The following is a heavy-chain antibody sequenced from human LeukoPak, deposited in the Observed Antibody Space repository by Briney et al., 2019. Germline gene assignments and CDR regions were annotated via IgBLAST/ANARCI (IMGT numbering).Heavy chain of an antibody. CDR1: GFTFSSYG. J-gene: IGHJ6*02. CDR2: IWYDGSNK. CDR3: ASDGVGAPPYYYYYGMDV. Sequence: GGSLRLSCAASGFTFSSYGMHWVRQAPGKGLEWVAVIWYDGSNKYYADSVKGRFTISRDNSKNPLYLQMNSLRAEDTDVYYCASDGVGAPPYYYYYGMDVWGQGTTVTVSS. V-gene: IGHV3-33*01. D-gene: IGHD1-26*01.